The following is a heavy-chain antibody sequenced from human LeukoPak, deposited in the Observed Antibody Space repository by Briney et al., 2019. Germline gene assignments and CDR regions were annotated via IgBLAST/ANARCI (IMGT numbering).Heavy chain of an antibody. CDR2: IYYSGST. J-gene: IGHJ6*02. CDR3: ARAQSGMDV. CDR1: GGSISSYY. Sequence: SETLSLTCTVSGGSISSYYWSWIRQPPGKGLEWIGYIYYSGSTYYNPSLKSRVTISVDTSKNQFSLKLSSVTAADTAVYYCARAQSGMDVWGQGTTVTVSS. V-gene: IGHV4-59*01.